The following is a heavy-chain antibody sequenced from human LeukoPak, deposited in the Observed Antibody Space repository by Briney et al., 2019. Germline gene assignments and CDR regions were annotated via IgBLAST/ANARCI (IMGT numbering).Heavy chain of an antibody. D-gene: IGHD4-17*01. J-gene: IGHJ6*02. CDR3: AKAAPDSGDYGMDV. V-gene: IGHV3-30*18. CDR1: EFTFSSYG. CDR2: ISYDGSNN. Sequence: PGGSLRLSCVASEFTFSSYGMHWVRQAPGKGLEWVASISYDGSNNYYADSVKGRFTISRDNSKNTLYLQMYSLNTEDTAVYYCAKAAPDSGDYGMDVWGQGTTVTVSS.